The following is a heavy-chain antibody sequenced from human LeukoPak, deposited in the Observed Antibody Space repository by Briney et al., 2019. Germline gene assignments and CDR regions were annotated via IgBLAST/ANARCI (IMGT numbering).Heavy chain of an antibody. CDR2: VFYNGDT. CDR3: ARDSMRIQTGTTP. D-gene: IGHD1-1*01. J-gene: IGHJ5*02. CDR1: GGSIIISGYY. Sequence: SETLSLTCAVSGGSIIISGYYWAWLRQPPGTGLEWIGSVFYNGDTYYNPSLRSRVTISVDTSKNQFSLTLNSVTAADTAVYYCARDSMRIQTGTTPWGQGTLVTVSS. V-gene: IGHV4-39*07.